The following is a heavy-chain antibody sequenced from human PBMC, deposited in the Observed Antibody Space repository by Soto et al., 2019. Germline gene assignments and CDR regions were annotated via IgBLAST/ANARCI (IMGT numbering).Heavy chain of an antibody. J-gene: IGHJ4*02. D-gene: IGHD5-18*01. CDR3: AGPGYSSQDN. V-gene: IGHV3-23*01. Sequence: VQLLESGGGLVQPGGSLRLSCAASGFTFSSFALSWVRQAPGKGLEWVSAISGTGDGVDYADSVKGQFTISRDNSKNTLYLQMNSLRVGDTAVYYCAGPGYSSQDNWGQGTLVTVSS. CDR2: ISGTGDGV. CDR1: GFTFSSFA.